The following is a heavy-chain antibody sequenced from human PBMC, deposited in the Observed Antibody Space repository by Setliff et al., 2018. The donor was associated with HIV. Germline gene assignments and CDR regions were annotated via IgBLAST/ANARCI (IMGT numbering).Heavy chain of an antibody. CDR2: ISSSSSHI. D-gene: IGHD3-10*01. V-gene: IGHV3-21*01. J-gene: IGHJ4*02. Sequence: GGSLRLSCAASGFTFSFHAMTWVRQAPGKGLEWVSSISSSSSHIYYADSVKGRFTISRDNAKNSLYLQMNSLRPEDTAVYYCARLRLYNSALDYWGQGTLVTVSS. CDR3: ARLRLYNSALDY. CDR1: GFTFSFHA.